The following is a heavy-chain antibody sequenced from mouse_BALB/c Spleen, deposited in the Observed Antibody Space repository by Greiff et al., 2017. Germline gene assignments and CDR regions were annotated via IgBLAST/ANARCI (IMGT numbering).Heavy chain of an antibody. CDR3: TRPNSLLRAAWFAY. J-gene: IGHJ3*01. CDR2: IYPGSGST. V-gene: IGHV1S22*01. Sequence: EQPGSELVRPGASVKLSCKASGYTFTSYWMHWVKQRPGQGLEWIGNIYPGSGSTNYDEKFKSKATLTVDTSSSTAYMQLSSLTSEDSAVYYCTRPNSLLRAAWFAYWGQGTLVTVSA. D-gene: IGHD1-2*01. CDR1: GYTFTSYW.